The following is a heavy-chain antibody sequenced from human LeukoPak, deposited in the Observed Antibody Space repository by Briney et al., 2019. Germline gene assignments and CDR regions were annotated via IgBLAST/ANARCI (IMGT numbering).Heavy chain of an antibody. Sequence: GSLRLSCAASGFTFSSYGMHWVRQAPGKGLEWVAVIWYDGSNKYYADSVKGRFTISRDNSKNTLYLQMNSLRAEDTAVYYCARVGGSGSYYTHFDYWGQGTLVTVSS. CDR3: ARVGGSGSYYTHFDY. V-gene: IGHV3-33*01. CDR2: IWYDGSNK. D-gene: IGHD3-10*01. CDR1: GFTFSSYG. J-gene: IGHJ4*02.